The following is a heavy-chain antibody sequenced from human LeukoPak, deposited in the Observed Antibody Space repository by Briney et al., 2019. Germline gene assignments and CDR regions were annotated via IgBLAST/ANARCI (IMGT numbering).Heavy chain of an antibody. CDR3: ARGTGGELLYGSGVSDY. Sequence: ASVTVSCKASGHTFTSYGISWVRQAPGQGLEWMGWISAYNGNTNYAQKLQGRVTMTTDTSTSTAYMELRSLRSDDTAVYYCARGTGGELLYGSGVSDYWGQGTLVTVSS. J-gene: IGHJ4*02. V-gene: IGHV1-18*01. CDR2: ISAYNGNT. CDR1: GHTFTSYG. D-gene: IGHD3-10*01.